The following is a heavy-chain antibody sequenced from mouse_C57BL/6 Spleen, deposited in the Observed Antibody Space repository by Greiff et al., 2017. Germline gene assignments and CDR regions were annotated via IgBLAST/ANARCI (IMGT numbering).Heavy chain of an antibody. D-gene: IGHD1-1*01. CDR3: AREGGSSYVWFAD. Sequence: QVQLQQSGAELVRPGTSVKVSCKASGYAFTNYLIEWVKQRPGQGLEWIGVINPGSGGTNYNEKFKGKATLTADKSSSTAYMQLSSLTSEDSAVYFCAREGGSSYVWFADWGQGTLVTVSA. V-gene: IGHV1-54*01. J-gene: IGHJ3*01. CDR2: INPGSGGT. CDR1: GYAFTNYL.